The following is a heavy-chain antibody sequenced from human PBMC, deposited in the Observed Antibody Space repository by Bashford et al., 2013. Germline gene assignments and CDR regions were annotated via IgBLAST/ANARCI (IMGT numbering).Heavy chain of an antibody. CDR1: GLNVDNNH. CDR3: ASGRAPDY. J-gene: IGHJ4*02. Sequence: GGSVRLSCAASGLNVDNNHMNWVRQAPGKGLEWVSVIYSGGIIYSPGSTYYADSVKGRFTISRDISKNTLFLQMNSLRAEDTAVYYCASGRAPDYWGQGTLVTVSS. V-gene: IGHV3-23*01. CDR2: IYSGGIIYSPGST. D-gene: IGHD1-26*01.